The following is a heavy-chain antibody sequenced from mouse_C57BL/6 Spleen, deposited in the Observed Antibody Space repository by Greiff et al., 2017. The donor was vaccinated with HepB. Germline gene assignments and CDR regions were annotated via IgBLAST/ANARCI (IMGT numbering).Heavy chain of an antibody. CDR3: ARLLQGYFDV. CDR2: ISSGSSTI. Sequence: EVKLMESGGGLVKPGGSLKLSCAASGFTFSDYGMHWVRQAPEKGLEWVAYISSGSSTIYYADTVKGRFTISRDNAKNTLFLQMTSLRSEDTAMYYCARLLQGYFDVWGTGTTVTVSS. J-gene: IGHJ1*03. V-gene: IGHV5-17*01. CDR1: GFTFSDYG. D-gene: IGHD2-14*01.